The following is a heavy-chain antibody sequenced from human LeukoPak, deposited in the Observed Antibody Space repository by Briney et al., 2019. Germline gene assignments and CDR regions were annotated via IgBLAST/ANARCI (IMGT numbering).Heavy chain of an antibody. D-gene: IGHD3-22*01. Sequence: SETLSLTCTVSGGSIINYYWSWIRQPAGTGLEWVGRIYVTGSTIYNPSLQSRLSMSVDTSKNQFTLRLTSVTAADTAVYYCARLKYYDSTGYSPGYYMDVWGKGITVTVSS. CDR1: GGSIINYY. J-gene: IGHJ6*03. CDR3: ARLKYYDSTGYSPGYYMDV. V-gene: IGHV4-4*07. CDR2: IYVTGST.